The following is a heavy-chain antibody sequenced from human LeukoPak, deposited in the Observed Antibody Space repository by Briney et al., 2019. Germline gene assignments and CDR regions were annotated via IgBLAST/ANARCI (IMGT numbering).Heavy chain of an antibody. CDR1: GGSISSYY. Sequence: SETLSLTCTVSGGSISSYYWSWIRQPPGKGLEWIGYIYYGGSTNYNPSLKSRVTISVDTSKNQFSLKLSSVTAADTAVYYCARDQAAAGDNWFDPWGQGTLVTVSS. V-gene: IGHV4-59*01. J-gene: IGHJ5*02. D-gene: IGHD6-13*01. CDR3: ARDQAAAGDNWFDP. CDR2: IYYGGST.